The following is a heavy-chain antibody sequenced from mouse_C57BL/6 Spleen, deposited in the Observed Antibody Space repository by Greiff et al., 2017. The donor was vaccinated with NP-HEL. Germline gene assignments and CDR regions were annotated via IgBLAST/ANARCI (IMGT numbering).Heavy chain of an antibody. Sequence: VQLQQSGPELVKPGASVKISCKASGYTFTDYYMNWVKQSHGKSLEWIGDINPNNGGTSYNQKFKGKATLTVDKSSSTAYMELRSLTSEDSAVYYCARGIYDYDGAWFAYWGQGTLVTVSA. CDR3: ARGIYDYDGAWFAY. V-gene: IGHV1-26*01. D-gene: IGHD2-4*01. CDR1: GYTFTDYY. CDR2: INPNNGGT. J-gene: IGHJ3*01.